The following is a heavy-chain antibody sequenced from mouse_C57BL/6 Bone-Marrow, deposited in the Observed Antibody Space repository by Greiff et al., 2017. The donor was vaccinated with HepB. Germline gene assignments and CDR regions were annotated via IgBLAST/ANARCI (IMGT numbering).Heavy chain of an antibody. CDR2: INPYNGGT. Sequence: DVQLQESGPVLVKPGASVKMSCKASGYTFTDYYMNWVKQSHGKSLEWIGVINPYNGGTSYNQKFKGKATLTVDKSSSTAYMELNSLTSEDSAVYYCARDYEGYFDYWGQGTTLTVSS. CDR1: GYTFTDYY. J-gene: IGHJ2*01. CDR3: ARDYEGYFDY. V-gene: IGHV1-19*01. D-gene: IGHD2-4*01.